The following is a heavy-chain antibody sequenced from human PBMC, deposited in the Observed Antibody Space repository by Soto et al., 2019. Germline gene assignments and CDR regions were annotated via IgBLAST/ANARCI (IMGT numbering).Heavy chain of an antibody. CDR2: ISSNGGST. Sequence: LRLSCSASGFTFSSYAMHWVRQAPGKGLEYVSAISSNGGSTYYADSVKGRFTISRDNSKNTLYLQMSSLRAEDTAVYYCVKALRFLEWFPLYGMDVWGQGTTVTVSS. V-gene: IGHV3-64D*08. CDR1: GFTFSSYA. D-gene: IGHD3-3*01. CDR3: VKALRFLEWFPLYGMDV. J-gene: IGHJ6*02.